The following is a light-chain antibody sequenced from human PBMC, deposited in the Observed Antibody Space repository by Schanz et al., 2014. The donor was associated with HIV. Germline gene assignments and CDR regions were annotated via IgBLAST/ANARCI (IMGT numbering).Light chain of an antibody. CDR3: QHYSTSPIT. V-gene: IGKV3-20*01. J-gene: IGKJ5*01. Sequence: EIVLTQSPGTLSLSPGERATLSCRASQSITSTYLAWYQQRPGQAPRLLIYGASNRATGIPDRFSGSGSGTVFTLTISRLEPEDFAVFYCQHYSTSPITFGQGTRLEI. CDR2: GAS. CDR1: QSITSTY.